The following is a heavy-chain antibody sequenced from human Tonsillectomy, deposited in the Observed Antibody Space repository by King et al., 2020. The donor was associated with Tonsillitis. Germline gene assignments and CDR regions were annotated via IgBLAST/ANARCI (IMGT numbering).Heavy chain of an antibody. CDR1: GFTFSNAW. CDR3: ATGGWYFDF. CDR2: SKSKPAGGTI. V-gene: IGHV3-15*01. J-gene: IGHJ2*01. Sequence: VQLVESGGGLVKPGGSLRLSCAASGFTFSNAWMNWVRQAPGKGLEWLARSKSKPAGGTIDYAAPVKGSFTISRDDSKNTVYLQINSLKTEDTAVYYCATGGWYFDFWGRGTLVTVSS. D-gene: IGHD3-16*01.